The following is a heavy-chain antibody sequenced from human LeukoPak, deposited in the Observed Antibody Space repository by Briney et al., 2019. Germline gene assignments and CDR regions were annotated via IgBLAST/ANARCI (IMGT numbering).Heavy chain of an antibody. CDR1: GGSISSYY. D-gene: IGHD3-3*01. J-gene: IGHJ5*02. CDR3: ARERFLEWLGLFDP. Sequence: SETLSLTCTVSGGSISSYYWSWIRQPPGKGLEWIGYIYYSGSTNYNPSLKSRVTISVDTSKNQFSLKLCSVTAADTAVYYCARERFLEWLGLFDPWGQGTLVTVSS. V-gene: IGHV4-59*01. CDR2: IYYSGST.